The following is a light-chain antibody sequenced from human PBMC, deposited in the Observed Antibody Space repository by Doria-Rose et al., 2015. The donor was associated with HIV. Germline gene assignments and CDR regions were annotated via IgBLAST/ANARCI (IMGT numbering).Light chain of an antibody. V-gene: IGKV3-20*01. Sequence: TQSPGTPSLSPGDRATLSCRASQGFSSTYLAWYQQKRGQAPSLLIYDGSTRSTGIPDRFSASGSGTDFTLTITRREPEDSALYYCHQYGTTWTFGQGTKVEF. CDR1: QGFSSTY. CDR2: DGS. J-gene: IGKJ1*01. CDR3: HQYGTTWT.